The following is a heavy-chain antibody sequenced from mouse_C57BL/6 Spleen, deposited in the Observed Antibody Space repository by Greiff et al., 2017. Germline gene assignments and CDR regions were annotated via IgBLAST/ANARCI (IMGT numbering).Heavy chain of an antibody. Sequence: VQLQQSGAELVRPGASVTLSCKASGYTFTDYEMHWVKQTPVHGLEWIGAIDPETGGTAYNQKFKGKAILTADKSSSTAYMELRSLTSEDSAVYYCTRPFTTVVASDYWGQGTTLTVSS. V-gene: IGHV1-15*01. J-gene: IGHJ2*01. CDR3: TRPFTTVVASDY. CDR1: GYTFTDYE. CDR2: IDPETGGT. D-gene: IGHD1-1*01.